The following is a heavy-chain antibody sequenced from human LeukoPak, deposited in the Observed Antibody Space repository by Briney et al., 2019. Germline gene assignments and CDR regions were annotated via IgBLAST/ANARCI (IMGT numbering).Heavy chain of an antibody. J-gene: IGHJ6*02. CDR2: IISSISYI. CDR1: GFTFSSYS. Sequence: GGSLTLSCAASGFTFSSYSMNWVRQAPGKGLGWVSSIISSISYIYYADSVKGRFTTSRDNAKTSLYMQMNRLRAEDTAVYYCASWDDTIFGVGGMDVWGQGTTVTVSS. V-gene: IGHV3-21*01. CDR3: ASWDDTIFGVGGMDV. D-gene: IGHD3-3*01.